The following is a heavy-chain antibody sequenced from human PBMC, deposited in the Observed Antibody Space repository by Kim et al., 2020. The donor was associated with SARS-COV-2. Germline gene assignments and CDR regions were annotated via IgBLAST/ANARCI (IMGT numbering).Heavy chain of an antibody. CDR1: GFTFSSYA. CDR3: VPRSVVVAASGGI. J-gene: IGHJ3*02. Sequence: GGSLRLSCSASGFTFSSYAMHWVRQAPGKGLEYVSAISSNGGSTYYADSVKGRFTISRDNSKNTLYLQMSSLRAEDTAVYYCVPRSVVVAASGGIWGQGTMVTVSS. V-gene: IGHV3-64D*09. CDR2: ISSNGGST. D-gene: IGHD2-15*01.